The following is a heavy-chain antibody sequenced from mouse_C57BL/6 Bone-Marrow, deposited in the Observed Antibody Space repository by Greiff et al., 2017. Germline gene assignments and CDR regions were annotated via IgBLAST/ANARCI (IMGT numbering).Heavy chain of an antibody. V-gene: IGHV1-54*01. D-gene: IGHD2-1*01. CDR3: ARSRNYLAY. Sequence: QVQLQQSGAELVRPGTSVKVSCKASGYAFTNYLIEWVKQRPGQGLEWIGVIRRGSGGTNYNEEFKGKATLTADKSYSTAYMQLSSLTSEDSAVYFCARSRNYLAYWGQGTLVTVSA. J-gene: IGHJ3*01. CDR2: IRRGSGGT. CDR1: GYAFTNYL.